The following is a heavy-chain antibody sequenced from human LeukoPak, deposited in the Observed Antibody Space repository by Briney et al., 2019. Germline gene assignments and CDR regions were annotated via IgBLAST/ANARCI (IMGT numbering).Heavy chain of an antibody. CDR1: GFTFEDYA. CDR2: ISWDDSGT. V-gene: IGHV3-43D*03. D-gene: IGHD6-25*01. Sequence: GGSLRLSCAASGFTFEDYAMHWIRQAPGKGLEWVSLISWDDSGTYYADSVKGRFIISRDNSKNSLYQQMTSLRGEDTALYYCAKSPYSGAYYYYMDVWGKGTTVTVSS. CDR3: AKSPYSGAYYYYMDV. J-gene: IGHJ6*03.